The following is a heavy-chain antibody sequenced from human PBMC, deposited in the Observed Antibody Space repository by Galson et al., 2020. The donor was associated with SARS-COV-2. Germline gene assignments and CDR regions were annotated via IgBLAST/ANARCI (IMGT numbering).Heavy chain of an antibody. J-gene: IGHJ2*01. D-gene: IGHD3-16*01. V-gene: IGHV4-38-2*01. CDR3: ARQGVNMIGLVTVPGWCFDL. CDR2: IYPNGRT. Sequence: SETLSLTCAVSGYSVSTTNYWGWVRLAPGKGLEWIGSIYPNGRTYYNPSLESRVTISVDTSRNQFSLTLASVTAADTAFYYCARQGVNMIGLVTVPGWCFDLWGRGTLVTVSS. CDR1: GYSVSTTNY.